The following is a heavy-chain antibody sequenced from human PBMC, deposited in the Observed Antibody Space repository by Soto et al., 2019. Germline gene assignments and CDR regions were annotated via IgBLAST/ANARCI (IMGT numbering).Heavy chain of an antibody. J-gene: IGHJ4*02. CDR3: ARNSRGYIYGYYFDS. D-gene: IGHD5-18*01. CDR1: GGSVNNGSYY. Sequence: SSETLSLTCTVSGGSVNNGSYYWSWIRQPPGKGLEWIGYIYHTGTSNHNPSLKSRVTMSVDTSKNLFSLKVKSVTAADTAVYYCARNSRGYIYGYYFDSWGQGTLVTVSS. CDR2: IYHTGTS. V-gene: IGHV4-61*03.